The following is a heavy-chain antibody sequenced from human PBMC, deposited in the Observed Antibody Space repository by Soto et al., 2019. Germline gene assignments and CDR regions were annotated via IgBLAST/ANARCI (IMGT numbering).Heavy chain of an antibody. CDR2: IKSKTDGGTT. CDR1: GFTFSNAW. V-gene: IGHV3-15*07. Sequence: EVQLVESGGGLVKPGGSLRLSCAASGFTFSNAWMNWVRQAPGKGLEWVGRIKSKTDGGTTDYAAPVKGRFTISRDDSKNTLYLQMNSVKTEDTAVYYCTTERDYYDSSGYFDYWGQGTLVTVSS. J-gene: IGHJ4*02. CDR3: TTERDYYDSSGYFDY. D-gene: IGHD3-22*01.